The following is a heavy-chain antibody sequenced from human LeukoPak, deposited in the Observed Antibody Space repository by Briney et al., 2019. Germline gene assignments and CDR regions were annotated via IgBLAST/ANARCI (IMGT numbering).Heavy chain of an antibody. CDR1: GGSISSSSYY. CDR2: IYYSGST. J-gene: IGHJ6*02. Sequence: SETLSLTCTVSGGSISSSSYYWGWIRQPPGKGLEWIGSIYYSGSTYYNPSLKSRVTISVDTSKNQFSLKLSSVTAADTAVYYCARDGGSSSGWYGMDVWGQGTTVTVSS. CDR3: ARDGGSSSGWYGMDV. D-gene: IGHD6-19*01. V-gene: IGHV4-39*07.